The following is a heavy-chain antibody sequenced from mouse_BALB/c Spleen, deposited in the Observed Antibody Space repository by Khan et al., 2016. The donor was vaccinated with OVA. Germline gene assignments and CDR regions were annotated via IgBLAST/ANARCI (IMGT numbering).Heavy chain of an antibody. CDR1: GFTFSSFG. D-gene: IGHD2-1*01. V-gene: IGHV5-17*02. CDR3: ARSGGNFHWYFDV. Sequence: EVQLVESGGGLEQPGGSRKLSCAASGFTFSSFGIHWVRQAPKKGLEWVAYISSGSSTIYYVDTVKGRFTISRDNPKNTLFLQMTSLRSEDTAMYYCARSGGNFHWYFDVWGAGTSVTVSS. CDR2: ISSGSSTI. J-gene: IGHJ1*01.